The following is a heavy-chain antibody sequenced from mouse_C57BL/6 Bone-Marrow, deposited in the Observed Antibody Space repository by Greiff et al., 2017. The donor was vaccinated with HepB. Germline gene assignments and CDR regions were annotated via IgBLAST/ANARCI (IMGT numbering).Heavy chain of an antibody. Sequence: QVQLQQSGAELVKPGASVKLSCKASGYTFTSYWMQWVKQRPGQGLEWIGEIDPSDSYTNYNQKFKGKATLTVDTSSSTAYMQLSSLTSEDSAVYYCARELLRAWFAYWGQGTLVTVSA. D-gene: IGHD1-1*01. V-gene: IGHV1-50*01. J-gene: IGHJ3*01. CDR1: GYTFTSYW. CDR2: IDPSDSYT. CDR3: ARELLRAWFAY.